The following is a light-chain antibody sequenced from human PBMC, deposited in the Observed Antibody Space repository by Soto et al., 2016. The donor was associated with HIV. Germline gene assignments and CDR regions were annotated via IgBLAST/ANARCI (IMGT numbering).Light chain of an antibody. J-gene: IGLJ1*01. CDR2: QDD. Sequence: SYDLTQSPSVSVSPGQTASITCSGDKLGNRYVCWYQQKPGQSPLLVIYQDDKRPSGIPERFSGSNSGNTATLTISGTQAMDEADYYCQAWDSGIGVFGTGTQGHRP. CDR3: QAWDSGIGV. V-gene: IGLV3-1*01. CDR1: KLGNRY.